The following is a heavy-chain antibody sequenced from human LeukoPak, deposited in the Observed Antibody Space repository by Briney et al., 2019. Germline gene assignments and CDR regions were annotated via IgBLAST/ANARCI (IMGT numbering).Heavy chain of an antibody. Sequence: SVQFSCQASGGTFSSYAISWVRPAPGQGREWMGGLIPIFGTANYAQKFQGRVTITTDESTSTAYMELSSLRSEDTAVYYCARTSTYYYDSSGYYPFDYWGQGTLVTVSS. CDR2: LIPIFGTA. D-gene: IGHD3-22*01. CDR1: GGTFSSYA. V-gene: IGHV1-69*05. CDR3: ARTSTYYYDSSGYYPFDY. J-gene: IGHJ4*02.